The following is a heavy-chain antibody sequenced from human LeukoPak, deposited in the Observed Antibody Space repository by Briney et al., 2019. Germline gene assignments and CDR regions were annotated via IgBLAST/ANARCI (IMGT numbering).Heavy chain of an antibody. CDR2: IYHSGST. CDR3: ARIKAAAGPQEAFDI. J-gene: IGHJ3*02. V-gene: IGHV4-38-2*02. Sequence: PSETLSLTCTVSGYSLSSGYYWGWIRQPPGKGLEWIGSIYHSGSTYYNPSLKSRVTISVDTSKNQFSLKLSSVTAADTAVYYCARIKAAAGPQEAFDIWGQGTMVTVSS. CDR1: GYSLSSGYY. D-gene: IGHD6-13*01.